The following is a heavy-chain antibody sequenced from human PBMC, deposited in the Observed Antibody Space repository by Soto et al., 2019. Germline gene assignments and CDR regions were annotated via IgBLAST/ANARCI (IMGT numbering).Heavy chain of an antibody. Sequence: DVHLLESGGGLVQPGGSLRLSCAASGFSFSRYAMIWVRQATGKGQEWVSGITGSGGTIEYAASVKGRFTISRDNSTNTVALQMNSLRAEATAMYYCAKDDVAGDGLWLVADWGQGILVTVS. D-gene: IGHD2-21*02. CDR3: AKDDVAGDGLWLVAD. J-gene: IGHJ1*01. V-gene: IGHV3-23*01. CDR1: GFSFSRYA. CDR2: ITGSGGTI.